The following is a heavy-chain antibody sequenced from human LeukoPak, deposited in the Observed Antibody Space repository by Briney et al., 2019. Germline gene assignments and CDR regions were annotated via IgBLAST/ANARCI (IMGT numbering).Heavy chain of an antibody. CDR3: ARVPYDSSGYYYVD. J-gene: IGHJ4*02. V-gene: IGHV3-21*01. Sequence: PGGSLRLSCAASGFTFSSYSMNWVRQAPGKGLEWVSSISSGSSYIYCADSVKGRFTISRDNAKNSLYLQMNSLRAEDTAVYYCARVPYDSSGYYYVDWGQGTLVTVSS. CDR2: ISSGSSYI. CDR1: GFTFSSYS. D-gene: IGHD3-22*01.